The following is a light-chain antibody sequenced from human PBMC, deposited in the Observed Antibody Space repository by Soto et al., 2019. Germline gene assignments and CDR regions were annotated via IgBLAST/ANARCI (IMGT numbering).Light chain of an antibody. J-gene: IGKJ5*01. CDR3: QQSYSTPIT. CDR2: AAS. V-gene: IGKV1-39*01. CDR1: QSISSY. Sequence: IPMTQSAYSLSASVRDSVPLTCRASQSISSYLNWYQQKPGKAPKLLIYAASSLQSGVPSRFSGSGSGTDFTLTISSLQPEDFATYYCQQSYSTPITFGQGTRLEI.